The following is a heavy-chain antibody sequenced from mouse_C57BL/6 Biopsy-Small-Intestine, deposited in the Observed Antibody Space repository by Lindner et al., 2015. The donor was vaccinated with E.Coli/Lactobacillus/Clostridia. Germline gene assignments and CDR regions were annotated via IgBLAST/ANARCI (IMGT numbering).Heavy chain of an antibody. J-gene: IGHJ2*03. D-gene: IGHD2-3*01. CDR2: IYPGDGDT. V-gene: IGHV1-80*01. CDR1: GYAFSNFW. CDR3: ARRGIDDDCYLDY. Sequence: VQLQESGAELVKPGASVKISCKASGYAFSNFWMNWVKQRPGKGLEWIGQIYPGDGDTNYNGKFKGKATLIADKSSSTAYMQFSSLTSEDSAIYYCARRGIDDDCYLDYWGQGTSLTVSS.